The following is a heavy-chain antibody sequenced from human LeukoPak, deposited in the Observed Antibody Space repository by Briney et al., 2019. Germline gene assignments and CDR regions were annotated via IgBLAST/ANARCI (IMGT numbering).Heavy chain of an antibody. V-gene: IGHV3-30-3*01. D-gene: IGHD2-2*01. CDR1: GFTFSSYA. CDR3: ARDQGYCSSTSCYPSNWFDP. CDR2: ISYDGSNK. Sequence: GGSLRLSCAASGFTFSSYAMHWVRQAPGKGLEWVAVISYDGSNKYYAASVKGRFTISRDNSKNTLYLQMNSLRAEDTAVYYCARDQGYCSSTSCYPSNWFDPWGQGTLVTVSS. J-gene: IGHJ5*02.